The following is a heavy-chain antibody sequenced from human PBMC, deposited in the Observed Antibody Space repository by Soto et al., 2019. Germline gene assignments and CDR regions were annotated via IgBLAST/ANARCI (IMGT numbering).Heavy chain of an antibody. CDR3: ARLAAAGLEFDY. J-gene: IGHJ4*02. D-gene: IGHD6-13*01. CDR1: GGSISSYY. Sequence: PSETLSLTCTVSGGSISSYYWSWIRQPPGKGLEWIGYIYYSGSTNYNPSLKSRVTIPVDTSKNQFSLKLSSVTAADTAVYYCARLAAAGLEFDYWGQGTLVTVSS. CDR2: IYYSGST. V-gene: IGHV4-59*08.